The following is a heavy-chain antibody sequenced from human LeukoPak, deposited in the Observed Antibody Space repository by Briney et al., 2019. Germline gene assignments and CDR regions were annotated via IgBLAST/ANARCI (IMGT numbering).Heavy chain of an antibody. CDR1: GFTFSSYA. J-gene: IGHJ4*02. CDR3: AKGRWFGELSNFDY. Sequence: PGGSLRLSCAASGFTFSSYAMSWVRQAPGKGLEWVSGISGSGDSTYYVDSVKGRFTISRDNSKNTLYLQMNSLRAEDTAVYYCAKGRWFGELSNFDYWGQGTLVTVSS. CDR2: ISGSGDST. D-gene: IGHD3-10*01. V-gene: IGHV3-23*01.